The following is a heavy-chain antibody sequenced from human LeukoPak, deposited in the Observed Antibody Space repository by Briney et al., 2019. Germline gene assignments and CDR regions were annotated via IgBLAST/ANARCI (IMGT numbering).Heavy chain of an antibody. CDR1: GFTFSSYG. CDR3: AREHYFYYIDG. J-gene: IGHJ6*03. CDR2: ISYDGSNK. V-gene: IGHV3-30*03. Sequence: GGSLRLSCAASGFTFSSYGMHWVRQAPGKGLEWVAVISYDGSNKYYADSVKGRFTISRDNAENSLYLQMNSLRAEDTAVYYCAREHYFYYIDGWGKGTTVTVSS.